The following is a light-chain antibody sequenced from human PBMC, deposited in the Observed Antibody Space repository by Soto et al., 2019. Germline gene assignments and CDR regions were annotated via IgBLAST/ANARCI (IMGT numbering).Light chain of an antibody. Sequence: EIVLTQSPGTLSLSPGERATLSCRASASLSTNSLAWYQQKPGQPPRLLIYAASTRHTDIPDRFTGSGSGTDFALTISRLEPEDFAIYYCQQRGNWPATFGPGTKVEIK. CDR3: QQRGNWPAT. CDR1: ASLSTNS. CDR2: AAS. V-gene: IGKV3D-20*02. J-gene: IGKJ3*01.